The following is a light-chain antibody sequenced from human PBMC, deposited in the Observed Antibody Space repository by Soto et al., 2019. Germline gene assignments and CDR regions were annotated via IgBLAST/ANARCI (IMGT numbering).Light chain of an antibody. CDR2: GNK. V-gene: IGLV1-40*01. CDR1: TSDIAAGYD. CDR3: HSYDSSLSALFV. J-gene: IGLJ1*01. Sequence: QSVLTQPPSVSGAPGQRDTISCTGSTSDIAAGYDVHWYQQLPGTAPKLLIYGNKNRPSGVPDRFSGSKSGTSASLAITGLQAEDETDYYCHSYDSSLSALFVFGTGTKVTVL.